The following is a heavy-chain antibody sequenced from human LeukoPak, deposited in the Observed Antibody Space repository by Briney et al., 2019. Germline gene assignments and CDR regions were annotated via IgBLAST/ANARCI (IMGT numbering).Heavy chain of an antibody. J-gene: IGHJ6*02. CDR2: IYSGGST. CDR3: AGQWLVLDYYYGMDV. D-gene: IGHD6-19*01. V-gene: IGHV3-66*02. Sequence: GGSLRLSCAASGFTVSSNYMSWVRQAPGMGLEWVSVIYSGGSTYYADSVKGRFTISRDNSKNTLYLQMNSLRAEDTAVYYCAGQWLVLDYYYGMDVWGQGTTVTVSS. CDR1: GFTVSSNY.